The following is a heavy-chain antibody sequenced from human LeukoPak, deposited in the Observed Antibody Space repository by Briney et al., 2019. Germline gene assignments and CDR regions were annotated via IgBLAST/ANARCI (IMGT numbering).Heavy chain of an antibody. CDR1: GFTLSSYW. D-gene: IGHD3-9*01. V-gene: IGHV3-7*03. CDR2: IKQDGSEK. Sequence: GGSLRLSRAASGFTLSSYWMSWVRQAPGKGREWGANIKQDGSEKYYVDSVRGRFTISRDNPKNSLYLQMNSLRAEGTAVYYCARDQETGYSWGQGTLVTVSS. J-gene: IGHJ4*02. CDR3: ARDQETGYS.